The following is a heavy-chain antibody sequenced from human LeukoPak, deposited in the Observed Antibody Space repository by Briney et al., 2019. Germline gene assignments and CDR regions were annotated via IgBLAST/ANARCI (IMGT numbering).Heavy chain of an antibody. V-gene: IGHV1-2*02. D-gene: IGHD5-12*01. CDR1: GYTFTGYY. CDR3: ARARAHSGYESSRGYGIDV. CDR2: INPNSGGT. J-gene: IGHJ6*02. Sequence: ASVKVSCKASGYTFTGYYMHWVRQAPGQGLEWMGWINPNSGGTDYAQKFQGRVTMTRDTSISTAYMELSRLRSDDTAVYYGARARAHSGYESSRGYGIDVWGQGSTVTVSS.